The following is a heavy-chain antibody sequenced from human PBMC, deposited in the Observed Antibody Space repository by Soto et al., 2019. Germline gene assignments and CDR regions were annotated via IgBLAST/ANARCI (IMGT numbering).Heavy chain of an antibody. D-gene: IGHD2-2*01. CDR2: ISYDGSDK. V-gene: IGHV3-30-3*01. Sequence: QVQLVESGGGVVQPGRSLRLSCAASGFSFSSYAMHWVRQAPGKGLEWVAAISYDGSDKYYADSMKGQFTISRDNSKNTLYLQMISLRVEDTAVYYCARYARIGTHWYYDLWGRVTQVT. CDR3: ARYARIGTHWYYDL. J-gene: IGHJ2*01. CDR1: GFSFSSYA.